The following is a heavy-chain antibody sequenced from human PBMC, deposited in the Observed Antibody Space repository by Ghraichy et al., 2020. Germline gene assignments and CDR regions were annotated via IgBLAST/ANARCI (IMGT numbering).Heavy chain of an antibody. CDR3: AKGSSSGWLEYYGMDV. J-gene: IGHJ6*02. V-gene: IGHV3-30*18. Sequence: VAVISYEGNNNYYADSMWGRLAISRDNSSNTVSLQMNSLTTEDTAVYYCAKGSSSGWLEYYGMDVWGRGT. D-gene: IGHD6-13*01. CDR2: ISYEGNNN.